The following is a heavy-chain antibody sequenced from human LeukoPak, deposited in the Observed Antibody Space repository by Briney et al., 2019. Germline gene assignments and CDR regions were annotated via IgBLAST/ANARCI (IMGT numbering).Heavy chain of an antibody. CDR3: ARVTDIVVVPDHNWFDP. CDR1: GYSISSGYY. Sequence: SETLSLTCAVSGYSISSGYYWGWIRQPPGKGLEWIGSIYHSGSTYYNPSIKSRVTISGDKSKNQFSMKLSSVTAADTAVYYCARVTDIVVVPDHNWFDPWGQGTLVTVSS. J-gene: IGHJ5*02. V-gene: IGHV4-38-2*01. D-gene: IGHD2-2*01. CDR2: IYHSGST.